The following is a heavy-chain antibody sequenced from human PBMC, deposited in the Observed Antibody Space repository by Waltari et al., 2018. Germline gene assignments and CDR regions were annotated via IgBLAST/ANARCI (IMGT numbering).Heavy chain of an antibody. CDR2: IRKDGSEK. CDR1: GFTFSSHW. J-gene: IGHJ3*02. D-gene: IGHD2-2*03. V-gene: IGHV3-7*03. Sequence: EVQLVESGGGLVQPGGSLRLSCAASGFTFSSHWMSWVRQAPGKGVEWVANIRKDGSEKYHVDSVKGRFTIARDNAKNSLYLQMNSLRAEDTAVYYCARDSGYCTTTSCRGDAFDIWGQGTIVTVSS. CDR3: ARDSGYCTTTSCRGDAFDI.